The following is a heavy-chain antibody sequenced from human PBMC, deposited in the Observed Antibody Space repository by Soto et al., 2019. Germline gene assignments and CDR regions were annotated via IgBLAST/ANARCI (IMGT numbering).Heavy chain of an antibody. D-gene: IGHD2-15*01. Sequence: QVQLQESGPGLVRPSQTLSLTCTVSGGSINSGDSYWNWIRQNPEKGLEWIGYINYRGTTFYNHSLKRTIIISADTSENQFSLKLNTVTAADTAVYYCVRDAPGVAHYGGQRTLVTVSS. V-gene: IGHV4-31*01. CDR2: INYRGTT. J-gene: IGHJ4*02. CDR3: VRDAPGVAHY. CDR1: GGSINSGDSY.